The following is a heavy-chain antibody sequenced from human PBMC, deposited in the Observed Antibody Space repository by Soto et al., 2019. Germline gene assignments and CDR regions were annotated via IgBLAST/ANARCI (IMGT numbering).Heavy chain of an antibody. Sequence: ASVKVSCKASGYTFTSYGISWLRQAPGQGLEWMGWISAYNGNTNYAQKLQGRVTMTTDTSTSTAYMELRSLRSDDTAVYYCARGDEYSSSWYWGYWGQGTLVTVSS. D-gene: IGHD6-13*01. V-gene: IGHV1-18*01. CDR2: ISAYNGNT. J-gene: IGHJ4*02. CDR1: GYTFTSYG. CDR3: ARGDEYSSSWYWGY.